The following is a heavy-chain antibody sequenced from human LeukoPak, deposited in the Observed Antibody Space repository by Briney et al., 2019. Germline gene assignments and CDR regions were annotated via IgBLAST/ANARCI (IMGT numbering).Heavy chain of an antibody. D-gene: IGHD6-13*01. V-gene: IGHV3-30-3*01. CDR1: GFTFSSYA. CDR2: ISYDGSNK. CDR3: ARDGVAAGVYFDC. J-gene: IGHJ4*02. Sequence: GGSLRLSCAASGFTFSSYAMHWVRQAPGKGLEWVAVISYDGSNKYYADSVKGRFTISRDNSKNTLYLQMNSLRAEDTAVYYCARDGVAAGVYFDCWGQGTLVTVSS.